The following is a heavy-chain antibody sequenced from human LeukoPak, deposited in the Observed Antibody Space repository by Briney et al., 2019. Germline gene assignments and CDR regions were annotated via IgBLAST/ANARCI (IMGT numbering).Heavy chain of an antibody. V-gene: IGHV4-59*08. J-gene: IGHJ4*02. CDR1: GGSISSYY. CDR2: IYYSGST. Sequence: PSETLSLTCTVSGGSISSYYWSWIRQPPGKGLEWIGYIYYSGSTNYNPSLKSRVTISVDTSKNQFSLKLSSVTAADTAVYYCARQVYGDYVVFDYWGQGTLVTVSS. CDR3: ARQVYGDYVVFDY. D-gene: IGHD4-17*01.